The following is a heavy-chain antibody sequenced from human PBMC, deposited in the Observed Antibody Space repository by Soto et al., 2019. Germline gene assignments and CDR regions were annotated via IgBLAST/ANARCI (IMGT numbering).Heavy chain of an antibody. CDR1: GFTFSDYG. CDR2: ISSDGSKN. CDR3: AKATMSTYFGYFDS. D-gene: IGHD3-10*01. Sequence: GGSLRLSCTASGFTFSDYGMHWVRQTPGKGLEWVAVISSDGSKNYYVDSVKGRVTISRDNSKNTLSLQMNSQRAEDTAVYYCAKATMSTYFGYFDSWGQGSLVTVSS. J-gene: IGHJ4*02. V-gene: IGHV3-30*18.